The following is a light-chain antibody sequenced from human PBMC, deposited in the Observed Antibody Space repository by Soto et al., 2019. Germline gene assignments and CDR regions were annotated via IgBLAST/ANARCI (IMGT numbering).Light chain of an antibody. CDR1: QDIATY. J-gene: IGKJ1*01. CDR2: AAS. Sequence: DIQMTQSPSSLSASVGDRVTITGRASQDIATYLAWFQQKPGKVPHLLIYAASTLQSGVPSRFSGSGFGTDFTLTISGLQPEDVATYYCQNYNNVPRTFGQGTKVDI. CDR3: QNYNNVPRT. V-gene: IGKV1-27*01.